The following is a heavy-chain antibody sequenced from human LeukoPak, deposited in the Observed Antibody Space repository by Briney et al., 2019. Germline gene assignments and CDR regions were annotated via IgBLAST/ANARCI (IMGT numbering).Heavy chain of an antibody. Sequence: GASVKVSCKASGYTFTSYYMHWVRQAPGQGLEWMGIINPSGGSTSYAQKFQGRVTMTRDTSTSTVYMELSSLRSEDTAVYYCARDSLTEIAAALDYGAREPWSPSPQ. CDR1: GYTFTSYY. V-gene: IGHV1-46*01. CDR2: INPSGGST. J-gene: IGHJ4*02. D-gene: IGHD6-13*01. CDR3: ARDSLTEIAAALDY.